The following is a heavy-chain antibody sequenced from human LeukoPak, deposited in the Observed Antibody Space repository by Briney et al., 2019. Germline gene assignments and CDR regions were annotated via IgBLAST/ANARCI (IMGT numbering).Heavy chain of an antibody. CDR1: GGPISGYY. CDR3: ARDQEDSGTDY. D-gene: IGHD3-10*01. V-gene: IGHV4-59*01. J-gene: IGHJ4*02. CDR2: ISYSGST. Sequence: SETLSLTCTVSGGPISGYYWIWIRQPPGKGLEWTGHISYSGSTNYNPSLKSRVTISVDTSTNQFSLNLSSVTAADTAVYYCARDQEDSGTDYWGQGTLVTVSS.